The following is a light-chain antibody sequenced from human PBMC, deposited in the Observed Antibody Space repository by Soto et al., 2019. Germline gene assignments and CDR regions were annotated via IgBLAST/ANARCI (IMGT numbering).Light chain of an antibody. J-gene: IGKJ4*01. CDR1: QSVSSY. V-gene: IGKV3-11*01. CDR2: DAS. Sequence: EIVLTQSPATLSLSPGERATLSCRASQSVSSYLAWYQQKPGQAPRLLIYDASNMATGIPARFSGSGSGTDFTLTVSSLEPEDFAVYCCQQRSNWPLTFVGGTKVEMK. CDR3: QQRSNWPLT.